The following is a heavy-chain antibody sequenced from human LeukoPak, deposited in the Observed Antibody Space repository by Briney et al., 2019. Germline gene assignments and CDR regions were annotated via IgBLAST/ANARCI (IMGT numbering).Heavy chain of an antibody. D-gene: IGHD1-26*01. CDR1: GGSSGGYY. CDR2: INHSGST. J-gene: IGHJ3*02. CDR3: ARVVVGAMYAFDI. V-gene: IGHV4-34*01. Sequence: PSETLSLTCAVYGGSSGGYYWSWIRQPPGKGLEWIGEINHSGSTNYNPSLKSRVTISVDTSKNQFSLKLSSVTAADTAVYYCARVVVGAMYAFDIWGQGTMVTVSS.